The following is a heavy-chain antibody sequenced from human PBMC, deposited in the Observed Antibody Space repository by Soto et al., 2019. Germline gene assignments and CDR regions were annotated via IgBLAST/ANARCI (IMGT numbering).Heavy chain of an antibody. CDR3: ARDQAVEYSSSSGNYYYYGMDV. D-gene: IGHD6-6*01. CDR2: INAGNGNT. V-gene: IGHV1-3*01. CDR1: GYTFTSYA. Sequence: GASVKVSCKASGYTFTSYAMHWVRQAPGQRLEWMGCINAGNGNTKYSQKFQGRVTITRDTSASTAYMELSSLRSEDTAVYYCARDQAVEYSSSSGNYYYYGMDVWGRGTTVTVSS. J-gene: IGHJ6*02.